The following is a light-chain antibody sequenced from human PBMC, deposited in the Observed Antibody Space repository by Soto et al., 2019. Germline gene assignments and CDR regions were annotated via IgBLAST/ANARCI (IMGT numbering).Light chain of an antibody. J-gene: IGLJ3*02. CDR3: QSYYSSLCGGRV. CDR1: SSNIGAGYD. CDR2: GNT. V-gene: IGLV1-40*01. Sequence: QSVLTQPPSVSGAPGQRVTISCTGSSSNIGAGYDVHWYQQLPGTAPKLLIYGNTNRPSGVPDRFSGSKSGTSASLAITGLQAVDDADYYCQSYYSSLCGGRVFGGGTKLTVL.